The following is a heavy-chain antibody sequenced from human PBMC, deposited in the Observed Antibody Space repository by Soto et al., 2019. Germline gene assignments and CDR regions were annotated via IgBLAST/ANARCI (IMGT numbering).Heavy chain of an antibody. J-gene: IGHJ4*02. Sequence: SVKVSCKASGGTFSSYAISWVRQAPGQGLEWMGGIIPIFGTANYAQKFQGRVTITADESTSTAYMELSSLRSEDTAVYYCARGYSYYYGSGSYYPVDYLGQGTLVTVSS. CDR3: ARGYSYYYGSGSYYPVDY. V-gene: IGHV1-69*13. CDR1: GGTFSSYA. D-gene: IGHD3-10*01. CDR2: IIPIFGTA.